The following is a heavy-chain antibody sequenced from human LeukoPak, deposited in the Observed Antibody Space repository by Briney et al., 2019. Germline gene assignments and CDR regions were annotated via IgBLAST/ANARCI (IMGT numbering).Heavy chain of an antibody. CDR2: ISSSSSYI. CDR3: ARGRSIVLRYFDWLPQYYFDY. CDR1: GFTFSSYS. J-gene: IGHJ4*02. Sequence: GGSLRLSCAASGFTFSSYSMNWVRQAPGKGLEWVSSISSSSSYIYYADSVKGRFTISRDNAKNSLCLQMNSLRAEDTAVYYCARGRSIVLRYFDWLPQYYFDYWGQGTLVTVSS. D-gene: IGHD3-9*01. V-gene: IGHV3-21*01.